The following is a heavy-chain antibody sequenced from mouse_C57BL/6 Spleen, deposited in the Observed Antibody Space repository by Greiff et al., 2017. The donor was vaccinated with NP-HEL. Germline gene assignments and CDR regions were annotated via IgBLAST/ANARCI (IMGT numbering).Heavy chain of an antibody. CDR2: ISDGGSYT. CDR1: GFTFSSYA. V-gene: IGHV5-4*01. J-gene: IGHJ1*03. Sequence: EVQVVESGGGLVKPGGSLKLSCAASGFTFSSYAMSWVRQTPEKRLEWVATISDGGSYTYYPDNVKGRFTISRDNAKNNLYLQMSHLKSEDTAMYYCARGYYYGSRGNWYFDVWGTGTTVTVSS. D-gene: IGHD1-1*01. CDR3: ARGYYYGSRGNWYFDV.